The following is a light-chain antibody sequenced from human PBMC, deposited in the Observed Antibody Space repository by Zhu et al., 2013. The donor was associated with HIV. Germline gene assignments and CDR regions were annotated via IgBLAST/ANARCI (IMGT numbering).Light chain of an antibody. V-gene: IGLV2-14*01. Sequence: QSALTQPASVSGSPGQSITISCTGSSSDIGGYNYVSWYQHHPGKAPKLMIYDVTNRPSGVSNRFSGSKSGNTASLTISGLQADDEADYYCMSYTSSDTWVFGGGTKLTVL. CDR2: DVT. J-gene: IGLJ3*02. CDR3: MSYTSSDTWV. CDR1: SSDIGGYNY.